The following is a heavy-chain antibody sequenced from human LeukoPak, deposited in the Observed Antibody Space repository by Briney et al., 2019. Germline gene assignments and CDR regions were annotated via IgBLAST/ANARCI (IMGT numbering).Heavy chain of an antibody. V-gene: IGHV3-53*01. Sequence: GGSLRLSCAASGFTVSSNYMSWVRQAPGKGLEWVSVIYSGGSTYYADSVKGRFTISRDNSKNTLYLQMNSLRAEDTAVYYCAKAGRRGDSSGTFDYWGQGTLVTVSS. CDR3: AKAGRRGDSSGTFDY. CDR2: IYSGGST. D-gene: IGHD3-22*01. CDR1: GFTVSSNY. J-gene: IGHJ4*02.